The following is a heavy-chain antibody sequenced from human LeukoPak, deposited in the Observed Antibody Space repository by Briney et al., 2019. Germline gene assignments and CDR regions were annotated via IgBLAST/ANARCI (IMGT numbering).Heavy chain of an antibody. J-gene: IGHJ3*02. CDR3: ARPGYRSGFTNDAFDI. CDR1: GGSISSYY. V-gene: IGHV4-59*08. Sequence: SETLSLTCTVSGGSISSYYWSWIRQPPGKGLGWVGYIYYSGSTNYNPSLKSRVTISVDTSKNQFSLKLSSVTAADTAVYYCARPGYRSGFTNDAFDIWGQGTMVTVSS. D-gene: IGHD6-19*01. CDR2: IYYSGST.